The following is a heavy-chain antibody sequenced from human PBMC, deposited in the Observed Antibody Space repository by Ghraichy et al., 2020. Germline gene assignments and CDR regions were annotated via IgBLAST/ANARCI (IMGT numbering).Heavy chain of an antibody. D-gene: IGHD2-15*01. CDR1: GYTFTGHY. V-gene: IGHV1-2*04. CDR2: INPISGGT. Sequence: ASVKVSCKASGYTFTGHYLHWVRQAPGQGLEWMGWINPISGGTNYAQKFQGWVTMTRDTSITTVYMDLSRLTSDDTAVYYCARGGLLGGGDMDVWGQGTTVTVSS. CDR3: ARGGLLGGGDMDV. J-gene: IGHJ6*02.